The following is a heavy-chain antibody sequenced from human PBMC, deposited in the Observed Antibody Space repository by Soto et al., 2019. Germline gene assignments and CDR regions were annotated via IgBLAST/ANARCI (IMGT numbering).Heavy chain of an antibody. CDR3: ARDSTVTTLDY. Sequence: QVQLVQSGAEVKKPGASVKVSCKASGYTFTAYAISWVRQAPGQGLEWMGWISAYNGDTNYAQMLQGRVTMTTDTSTSPAYMELRSLRSDDTAVYYCARDSTVTTLDYWGQGTLVTVSS. D-gene: IGHD4-17*01. CDR1: GYTFTAYA. J-gene: IGHJ4*02. CDR2: ISAYNGDT. V-gene: IGHV1-18*01.